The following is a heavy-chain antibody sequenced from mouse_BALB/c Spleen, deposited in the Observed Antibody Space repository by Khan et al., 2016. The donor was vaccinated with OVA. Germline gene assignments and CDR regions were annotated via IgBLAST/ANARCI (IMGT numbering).Heavy chain of an antibody. CDR2: ISSGGSYT. D-gene: IGHD2-1*01. J-gene: IGHJ4*01. CDR1: GFTFSSYT. V-gene: IGHV5-6-4*01. CDR3: TRGEGYYGNPYAMDY. Sequence: EVQLVESGGGLVKPGGSLKLSCAASGFTFSSYTLSWVRQTPERRLEWVATISSGGSYTYYPDSVKGRFTISRDNAKKTLYLQMTSLKSEDTAMYYCTRGEGYYGNPYAMDYWGQGTSVTVSS.